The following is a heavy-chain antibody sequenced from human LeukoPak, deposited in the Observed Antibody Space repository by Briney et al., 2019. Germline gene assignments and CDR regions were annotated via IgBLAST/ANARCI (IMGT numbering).Heavy chain of an antibody. Sequence: ASVKVSCKASGYNFRNYGIGWVRQAPRQGLEWMGWITAGNGNTNYAQKVQGRVTMTTDTSTSTAYMELRSLRSDDTAVYFCARDSARGYSYGYNAFDIWGQGTMVAVSS. CDR3: ARDSARGYSYGYNAFDI. V-gene: IGHV1-18*01. J-gene: IGHJ3*02. CDR1: GYNFRNYG. D-gene: IGHD5-18*01. CDR2: ITAGNGNT.